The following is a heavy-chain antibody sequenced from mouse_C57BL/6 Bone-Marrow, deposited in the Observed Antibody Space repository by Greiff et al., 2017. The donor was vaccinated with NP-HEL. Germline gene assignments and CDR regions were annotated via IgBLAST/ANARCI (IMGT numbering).Heavy chain of an antibody. CDR2: ISYDGSN. CDR1: GYSITSGYY. J-gene: IGHJ3*01. Sequence: EVQLVESGPGLVKPSQSLSLTCSVTGYSITSGYYWNWIRQFPGNKLEWMGYISYDGSNNYNPSLKNRISITRDTSKNQFFLKLNSVTTEDTATYYCAREGRLAWFAYWGQGTLVTVSA. V-gene: IGHV3-6*01. CDR3: AREGRLAWFAY.